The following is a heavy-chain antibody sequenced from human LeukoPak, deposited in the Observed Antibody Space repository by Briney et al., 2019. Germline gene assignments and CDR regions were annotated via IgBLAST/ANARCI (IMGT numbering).Heavy chain of an antibody. CDR3: AAGRPYSLLDY. Sequence: ASVKVSCTVSGSSLSELSLYWVRQAPGKGLEWMGGFDVIDSETFYAQKFQGRVTMTEDSSRDTAYMELRSLTSDDTALYYCAAGRPYSLLDYWGQGILVTISS. CDR1: GSSLSELS. J-gene: IGHJ4*02. CDR2: FDVIDSET. V-gene: IGHV1-24*01. D-gene: IGHD5-18*01.